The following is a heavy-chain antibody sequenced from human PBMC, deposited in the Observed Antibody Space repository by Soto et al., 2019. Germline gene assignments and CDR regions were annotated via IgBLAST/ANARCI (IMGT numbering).Heavy chain of an antibody. Sequence: QVQLVQSGTEVKKPGSSVKVSCKASGGTFRNYPINWVRQAPGQGLEWMGSIFPLTDIPDYEQNFQAKLTMCADKPTTTAYLQLSGLISDDTAMYCCARGPFVVLSNFESWGQGTLVTVSS. CDR1: GGTFRNYP. CDR3: ARGPFVVLSNFES. V-gene: IGHV1-69*02. CDR2: IFPLTDIP. J-gene: IGHJ4*02. D-gene: IGHD6-6*01.